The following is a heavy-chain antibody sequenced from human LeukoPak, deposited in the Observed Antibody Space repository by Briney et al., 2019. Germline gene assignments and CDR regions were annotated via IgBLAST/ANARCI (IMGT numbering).Heavy chain of an antibody. D-gene: IGHD3-16*02. CDR1: GYTLTGYY. J-gene: IGHJ4*02. CDR3: ARNKLGLGELSLYDQ. V-gene: IGHV1-2*02. CDR2: MNPNSGGT. Sequence: ASVKVSCKASGYTLTGYYMHWVRQAPGQGLEWMGWMNPNSGGTKYAQKFQGRVTMTRDTSISTDYMELSRLRSDDTAMYYCARNKLGLGELSLYDQRGQGTLVTV.